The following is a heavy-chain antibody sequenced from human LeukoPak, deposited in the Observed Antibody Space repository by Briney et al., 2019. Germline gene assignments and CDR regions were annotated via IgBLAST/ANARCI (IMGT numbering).Heavy chain of an antibody. J-gene: IGHJ4*02. CDR2: IYTSGST. D-gene: IGHD2-2*01. Sequence: SQTLSLTCTVSGASISSGSYYWSWIRQPAGKGLEWIGRIYTSGSTDYNPSLKSRVTTSVDTSKNQFSLRLTSVTAADTAVYYCARQGAITYAYFDYWSQGTLVTVSS. CDR3: ARQGAITYAYFDY. CDR1: GASISSGSYY. V-gene: IGHV4-61*02.